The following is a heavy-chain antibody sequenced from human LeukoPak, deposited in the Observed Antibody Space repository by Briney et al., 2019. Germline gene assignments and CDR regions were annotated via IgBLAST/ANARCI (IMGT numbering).Heavy chain of an antibody. D-gene: IGHD3-22*01. Sequence: GGSLRVSCAASGFTFSDYYMSWIRQAPGKGLEWVSYISSSSSYTNYADSVKGRFTISRDNAKNSLYLQMNSLRAEDTAVYYCARDCRYYYDSSGYCVWGQGTMVTVSS. CDR2: ISSSSSYT. J-gene: IGHJ3*01. CDR3: ARDCRYYYDSSGYCV. V-gene: IGHV3-11*06. CDR1: GFTFSDYY.